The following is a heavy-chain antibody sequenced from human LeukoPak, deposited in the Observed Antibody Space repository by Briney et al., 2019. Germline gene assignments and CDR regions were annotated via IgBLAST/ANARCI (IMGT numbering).Heavy chain of an antibody. CDR3: ARDPGDDFWSGYAGY. CDR1: GGPISSYY. V-gene: IGHV4-59*01. J-gene: IGHJ4*02. Sequence: SETLSLTCTVSGGPISSYYWTWIRQPPGKGLEWIGYIHSTGSTNYNPSLKSRVTISLDTSKSQFSLKLNSVTAADTAVYYCARDPGDDFWSGYAGYWGQGTLVTVSS. D-gene: IGHD3-3*01. CDR2: IHSTGST.